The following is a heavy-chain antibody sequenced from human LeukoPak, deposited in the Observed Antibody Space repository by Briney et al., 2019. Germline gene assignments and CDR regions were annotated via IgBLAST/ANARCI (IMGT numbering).Heavy chain of an antibody. D-gene: IGHD2-21*02. J-gene: IGHJ3*02. V-gene: IGHV4-31*03. Sequence: SETVSLTCTVSGGSISSGGYYWSWIRQHPGKGLEWIGYIYYSGSTYYNPSLKSRVTISVDTSKNQFSLKLSSVTAADTAVYYCARSFVVVTAPLRADAFDIWGQGTMVTVSS. CDR1: GGSISSGGYY. CDR2: IYYSGST. CDR3: ARSFVVVTAPLRADAFDI.